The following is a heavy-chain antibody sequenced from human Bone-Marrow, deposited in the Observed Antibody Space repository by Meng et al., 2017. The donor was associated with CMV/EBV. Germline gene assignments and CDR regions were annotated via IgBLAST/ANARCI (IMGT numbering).Heavy chain of an antibody. D-gene: IGHD1-1*01. CDR1: GFTFSSYG. Sequence: GGSLRLSCAASGFTFSSYGMHWVRQAPGKGLEWVAVIWYDGSNKYYADSVKGRFTISRDNSKNTLYLQMNSLRAEDTAVYYCAPNGYYYYGMDVWGQGTTVTVSS. V-gene: IGHV3-30*02. CDR2: IWYDGSNK. J-gene: IGHJ6*02. CDR3: APNGYYYYGMDV.